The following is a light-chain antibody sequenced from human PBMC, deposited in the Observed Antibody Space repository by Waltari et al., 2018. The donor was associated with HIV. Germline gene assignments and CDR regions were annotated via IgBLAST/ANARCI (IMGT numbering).Light chain of an antibody. CDR2: LGS. CDR1: QSLLHSTGYNY. CDR3: MQALQTPFT. J-gene: IGKJ3*01. Sequence: DIVMTQSPLSLPVTPGEPASISCRSSQSLLHSTGYNYLDWYLQKPGQSPQLLIYLGSNRASGVPDRFSGRGSGTDFTLKISRVEAEDVGVYYCMQALQTPFTFGPGTKVAFK. V-gene: IGKV2-28*01.